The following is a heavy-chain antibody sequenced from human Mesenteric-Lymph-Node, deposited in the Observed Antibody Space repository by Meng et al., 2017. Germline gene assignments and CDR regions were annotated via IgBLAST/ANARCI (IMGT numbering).Heavy chain of an antibody. CDR1: GFTFSDYW. CDR3: VRDRYVCSDGSCYSDYFDY. V-gene: IGHV3-74*01. CDR2: INTDGSNR. D-gene: IGHD2-15*01. Sequence: VESGGRAVQPGGSLRLSCAASGFTFSDYWMHWVRQAPEKGLVWVARINTDGSNRVYADSVQGRFTISRDNAKNTLYLQMNSLRGDDTSVYYCVRDRYVCSDGSCYSDYFDYWGQGTLVTVSS. J-gene: IGHJ4*02.